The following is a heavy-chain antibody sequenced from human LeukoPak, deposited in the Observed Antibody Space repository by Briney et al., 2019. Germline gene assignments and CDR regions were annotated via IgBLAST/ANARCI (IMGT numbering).Heavy chain of an antibody. CDR2: ISWDGGST. J-gene: IGHJ6*04. Sequence: GGSLRLSCAASGFTFDDYAMHWVRQAPGKGLEWVSLISWDGGSTYYADSVKGRFTISRDNSKNSLYLQMNGLRAEDTALYYCAKGLEREYYYYYYGMDVWGKGTTVTVSS. D-gene: IGHD1-1*01. CDR1: GFTFDDYA. CDR3: AKGLEREYYYYYYGMDV. V-gene: IGHV3-43D*04.